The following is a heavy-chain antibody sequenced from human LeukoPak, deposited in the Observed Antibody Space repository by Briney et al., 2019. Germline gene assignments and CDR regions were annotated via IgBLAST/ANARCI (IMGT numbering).Heavy chain of an antibody. CDR2: IYYSGST. J-gene: IGHJ5*02. Sequence: PSETLSLTCTVSGGSISSSSYYWGWIRQPPGKGLEWIGSIYYSGSTYYNPSLKSRVTISVDTSKNQFSLKLSSVTAADTAVYYCARDEKLSFGIAAPWWFDPWGQGTLVTVSS. V-gene: IGHV4-39*07. CDR1: GGSISSSSYY. D-gene: IGHD6-6*01. CDR3: ARDEKLSFGIAAPWWFDP.